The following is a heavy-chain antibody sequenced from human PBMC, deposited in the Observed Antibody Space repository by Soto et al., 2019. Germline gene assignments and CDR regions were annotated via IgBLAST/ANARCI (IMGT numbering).Heavy chain of an antibody. CDR1: GFTFSSYG. Sequence: QVQLVESGGGVVQPGRSLRLSCAASGFTFSSYGMHWVRQAPGKGLEWVAVISYDGSNKYYADSVKGRFTISRDNSKNTLYLQMNSLRAEDTAVYYCAKVIVGWELPGRGDYYYGMDVCGQGTTVTVSS. CDR3: AKVIVGWELPGRGDYYYGMDV. J-gene: IGHJ6*02. V-gene: IGHV3-30*18. D-gene: IGHD1-26*01. CDR2: ISYDGSNK.